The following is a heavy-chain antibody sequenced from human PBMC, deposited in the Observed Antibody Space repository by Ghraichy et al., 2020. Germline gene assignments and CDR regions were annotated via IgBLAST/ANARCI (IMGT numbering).Heavy chain of an antibody. Sequence: GSLRLSCAASGFTFSAYSMNWVRQAPGKGLEWISHISSSSSNILYADSVKGRFTISRDNAKNSLFLHMNSLRDEDTAVYSCARGTGPGRYLIDYWGQGTLVTVSS. CDR3: ARGTGPGRYLIDY. J-gene: IGHJ4*02. CDR2: ISSSSSNI. CDR1: GFTFSAYS. D-gene: IGHD3-10*01. V-gene: IGHV3-48*02.